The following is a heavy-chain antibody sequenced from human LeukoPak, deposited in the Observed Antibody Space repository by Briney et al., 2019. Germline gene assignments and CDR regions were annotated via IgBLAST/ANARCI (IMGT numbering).Heavy chain of an antibody. Sequence: GGSLRLSCAASGFTVSSNYMSWVRQAPGKGLEWVSVIYSGGSTYYADPVKGRFTISRDNSKNTLYLQMNSLRAEDTAVYYCAGGGMIAWGGDAFDIWGQGTMVTVSS. J-gene: IGHJ3*02. CDR2: IYSGGST. D-gene: IGHD3-16*01. CDR1: GFTVSSNY. CDR3: AGGGMIAWGGDAFDI. V-gene: IGHV3-53*01.